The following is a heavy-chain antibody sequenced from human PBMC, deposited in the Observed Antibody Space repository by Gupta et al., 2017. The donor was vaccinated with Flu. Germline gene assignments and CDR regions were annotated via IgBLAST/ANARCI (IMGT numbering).Heavy chain of an antibody. D-gene: IGHD2-8*01. CDR1: GFTFGDHA. V-gene: IGHV3-49*03. Sequence: DVQLVESGGDLVQQGRSLRLSCIGSGFTFGDHAMTWFRQAPGKGLEWVGFIRSKAYGGTTKYAASVKGRFTIARDDSKSIAYPQMNSLKTEDTAVDYCTRLKVNAIRYFDYWGQGPLVIGSS. CDR3: TRLKVNAIRYFDY. CDR2: IRSKAYGGTT. J-gene: IGHJ4*02.